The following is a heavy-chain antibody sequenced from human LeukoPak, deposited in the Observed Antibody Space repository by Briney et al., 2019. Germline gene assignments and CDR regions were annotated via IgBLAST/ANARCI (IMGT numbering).Heavy chain of an antibody. D-gene: IGHD1-26*01. V-gene: IGHV1-24*01. CDR2: FDPEDGET. Sequence: ASVKVSCKVSGYTLTELSMHWVRQAPGKGVEWRGGFDPEDGETIYAQKFQGRVTMTEDTSTDTAYMELSSLRSEDTAVYYCATKSRSYGAFDIWGQGTMVTVSS. J-gene: IGHJ3*02. CDR1: GYTLTELS. CDR3: ATKSRSYGAFDI.